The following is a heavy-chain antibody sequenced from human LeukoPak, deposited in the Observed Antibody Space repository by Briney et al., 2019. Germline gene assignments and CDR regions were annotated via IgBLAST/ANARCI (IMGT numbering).Heavy chain of an antibody. Sequence: PGGSLRLSCAASGFTFSSYGMHWVRQAPGKGLEWVAVISYDGSNKYYADSVKGRFTISRDNSKNTLYLQMNSLRAEDTAVYYCAKVGGGVYNWFDPWGQGTLVTVSS. CDR3: AKVGGGVYNWFDP. CDR1: GFTFSSYG. V-gene: IGHV3-30*18. CDR2: ISYDGSNK. D-gene: IGHD6-13*01. J-gene: IGHJ5*02.